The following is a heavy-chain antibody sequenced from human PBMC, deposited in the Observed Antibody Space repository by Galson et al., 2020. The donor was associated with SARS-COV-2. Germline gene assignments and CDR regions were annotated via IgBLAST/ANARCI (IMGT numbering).Heavy chain of an antibody. Sequence: SETLSLTCTVSGGSISSSIYLWGWIRQPPGKGLQWIGNTYDSGSTYYDPSLKSRLTISVDTSKNQFSLKLSSVTAADTAVYYCARHGRGELLFPFDYWGQGILVTVSS. D-gene: IGHD1-26*01. CDR1: GGSISSSIYL. CDR3: ARHGRGELLFPFDY. CDR2: TYDSGST. J-gene: IGHJ4*02. V-gene: IGHV4-39*01.